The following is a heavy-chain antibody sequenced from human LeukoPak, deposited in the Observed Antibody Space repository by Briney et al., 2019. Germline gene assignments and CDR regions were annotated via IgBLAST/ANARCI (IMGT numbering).Heavy chain of an antibody. CDR2: IHSDGSTI. Sequence: GGSLRLSCAASGFTFSKYWMHWGGQVPGKGLGWVALIHSDGSTIIYADAVKGRVTISRDNAKKTLYLQMDSLRVADMAVYFCARGGGSAASGSQVRVDYMDVWGKGTTVTVSS. V-gene: IGHV3-74*01. CDR3: ARGGGSAASGSQVRVDYMDV. CDR1: GFTFSKYW. D-gene: IGHD3-10*01. J-gene: IGHJ6*03.